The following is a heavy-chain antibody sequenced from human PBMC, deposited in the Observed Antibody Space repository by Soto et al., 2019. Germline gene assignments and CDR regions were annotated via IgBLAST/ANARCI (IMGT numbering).Heavy chain of an antibody. CDR1: GFNFRSYS. J-gene: IGHJ5*02. CDR3: ARSLEFCTAGSCYSGLQTWFDP. V-gene: IGHV3-48*02. Sequence: GGSLRVSCAASGFNFRSYSMNWVRQGPGKGLEWISYISSSSSIIYYADSVRGRFTISRDNAQNSLFLQMNSLRDEDTAVYYCARSLEFCTAGSCYSGLQTWFDPWGQGTLVTVSS. D-gene: IGHD2-15*01. CDR2: ISSSSSII.